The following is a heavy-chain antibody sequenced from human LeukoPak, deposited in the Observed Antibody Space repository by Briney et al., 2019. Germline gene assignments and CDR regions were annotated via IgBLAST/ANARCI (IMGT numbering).Heavy chain of an antibody. CDR2: TSVSDDST. D-gene: IGHD2-2*01. CDR1: GFTFSSYA. V-gene: IGHV3-23*01. J-gene: IGHJ2*01. Sequence: GASLRLSCAASGFTFSSYAMSWVRQAPGKGLEWVSTTSVSDDSTYYADSVKGRFTISRDNSKSTLYLQMNSLRAEDTAVYYCAKPRYCSSTSCYWYFDLWGRGTLVTVSS. CDR3: AKPRYCSSTSCYWYFDL.